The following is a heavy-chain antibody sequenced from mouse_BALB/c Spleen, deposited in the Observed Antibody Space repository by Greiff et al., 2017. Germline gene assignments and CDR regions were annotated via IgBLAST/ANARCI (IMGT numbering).Heavy chain of an antibody. CDR3: ARWIYYDYDVAGAGFAY. J-gene: IGHJ3*01. Sequence: VQLQQSGAELARPGASMKLSCKASGYTFTSYWMQWVKQRPGQGLEWIGAIYPGDGDTRYTQKFKGKATLTADKSSSTAYMQLSSLASEDSAVYYCARWIYYDYDVAGAGFAYWGQGTLVTVSA. V-gene: IGHV1-87*01. D-gene: IGHD2-4*01. CDR1: GYTFTSYW. CDR2: IYPGDGDT.